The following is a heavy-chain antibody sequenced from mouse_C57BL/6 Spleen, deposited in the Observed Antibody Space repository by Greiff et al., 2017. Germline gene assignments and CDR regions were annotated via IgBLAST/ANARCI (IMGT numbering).Heavy chain of an antibody. J-gene: IGHJ3*01. CDR3: AKESNYEAWFAY. CDR2: IDPNSGGT. V-gene: IGHV1-72*01. CDR1: GYTFTSYW. D-gene: IGHD2-5*01. Sequence: VQLQQPGAELVKPGASVKLSCKASGYTFTSYWMHWVKQRPGRGLEWIGRIDPNSGGTKYNEKFKSKATLTVDKPSSTADMQLSSLTSEDSAVYYCAKESNYEAWFAYWGQGTLGTVSA.